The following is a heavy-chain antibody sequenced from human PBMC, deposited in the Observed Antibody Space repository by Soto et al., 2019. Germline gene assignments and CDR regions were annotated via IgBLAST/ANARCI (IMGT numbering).Heavy chain of an antibody. CDR1: GYTFTSYD. D-gene: IGHD4-17*01. CDR3: ARGLHGDYGFNWFDP. CDR2: MNPNSGNT. V-gene: IGHV1-8*01. Sequence: ASVKVSCKASGYTFTSYDINWVRQATGQGLEWMGWMNPNSGNTGYAQKFQGRVTMTRNTSISTAYMELSSLRSEDTAVYYCARGLHGDYGFNWFDPWGQGTLVTVSS. J-gene: IGHJ5*02.